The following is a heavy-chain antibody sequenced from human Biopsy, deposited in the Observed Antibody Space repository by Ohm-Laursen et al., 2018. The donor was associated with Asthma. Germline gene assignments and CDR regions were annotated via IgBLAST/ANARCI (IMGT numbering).Heavy chain of an antibody. Sequence: SLRLSCAASGFNFHNYGMNWVRRAPGKGLEWVAQVLFDGRKINYPDSVKGRFTISRDNSKNMVYLQMNSLRPEDTAVYYCAKDRVAGRSYYFDYWGQGSLVSVSS. V-gene: IGHV3-30*18. CDR3: AKDRVAGRSYYFDY. CDR1: GFNFHNYG. J-gene: IGHJ4*02. CDR2: VLFDGRKI. D-gene: IGHD6-13*01.